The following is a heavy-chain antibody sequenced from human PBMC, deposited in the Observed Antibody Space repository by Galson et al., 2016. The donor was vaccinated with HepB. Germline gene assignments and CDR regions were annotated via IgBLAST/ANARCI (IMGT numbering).Heavy chain of an antibody. CDR3: ARRGLRTTALDY. J-gene: IGHJ4*02. CDR1: GFTFSSYG. D-gene: IGHD4-17*01. V-gene: IGHV3-33*01. CDR2: IWYDGSNK. Sequence: SLRLSCAASGFTFSSYGMHWVRQAPGKGLEWVAVIWYDGSNKYYADSVKGRFTISRDNSKNTLYLQMNSLRAEDTAVYYCARRGLRTTALDYWGQGTLVTVSS.